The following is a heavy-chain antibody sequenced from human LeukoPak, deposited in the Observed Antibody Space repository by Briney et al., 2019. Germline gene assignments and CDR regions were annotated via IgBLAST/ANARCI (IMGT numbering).Heavy chain of an antibody. J-gene: IGHJ5*02. CDR1: GFTFSSYG. V-gene: IGHV3-33*01. CDR3: AREEYSSSWYNWFDP. Sequence: PGGFLRLSCAASGFTFSSYGMHWVRQAPGKGLEWVAVIWYDGSNKYYADSVKGRFTISRDNSKNTLYLQMNSLRAEDTAVYYCAREEYSSSWYNWFDPWGQGTLVTVSS. CDR2: IWYDGSNK. D-gene: IGHD6-13*01.